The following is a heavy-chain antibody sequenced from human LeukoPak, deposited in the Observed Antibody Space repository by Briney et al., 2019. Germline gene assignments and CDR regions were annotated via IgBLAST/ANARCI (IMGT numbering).Heavy chain of an antibody. Sequence: SVKVSCKASGGTFSSYAISWVRQAPGQGLEWMGGIIPIFGTANYAQKFQGRVAVTADESTSTAYMELSSLRSEDTAVYYCARDRSGSDPGDYWGQGTLVTVSS. D-gene: IGHD3-10*01. CDR3: ARDRSGSDPGDY. CDR1: GGTFSSYA. CDR2: IIPIFGTA. V-gene: IGHV1-69*13. J-gene: IGHJ4*02.